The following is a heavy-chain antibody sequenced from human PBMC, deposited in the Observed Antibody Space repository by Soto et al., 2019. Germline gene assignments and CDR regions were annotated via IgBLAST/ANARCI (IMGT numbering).Heavy chain of an antibody. D-gene: IGHD3-16*01. J-gene: IGHJ4*02. CDR3: TKEPYTRISCYFDF. CDR2: ISGSDAGT. Sequence: EVQLLESGGGLVQPGGSLRLSCAASGFTFSSHAMSWVRQAPGKGLEWVSAISGSDAGTFDADSVRGRFTISRDNSKNTLYMHMTSLRVEDTAIYYFTKEPYTRISCYFDFWGQGSLVTVSS. V-gene: IGHV3-23*01. CDR1: GFTFSSHA.